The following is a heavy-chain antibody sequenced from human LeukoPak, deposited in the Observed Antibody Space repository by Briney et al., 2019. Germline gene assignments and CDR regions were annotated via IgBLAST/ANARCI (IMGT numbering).Heavy chain of an antibody. Sequence: SVKVSCKVSGYTLTELSMHWVRQAPGQGLEWMGRIIPILGIANYAQKFQGRVTITADKSTSTAYMELSSLRSEDTAVYYCARDRDDYVWGSYHFDYWGQGTLVTVSS. V-gene: IGHV1-69*04. D-gene: IGHD3-16*02. J-gene: IGHJ4*02. CDR1: GYTLTELS. CDR2: IIPILGIA. CDR3: ARDRDDYVWGSYHFDY.